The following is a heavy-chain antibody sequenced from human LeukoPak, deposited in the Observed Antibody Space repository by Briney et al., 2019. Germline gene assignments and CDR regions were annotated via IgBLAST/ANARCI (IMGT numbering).Heavy chain of an antibody. Sequence: ASVKVSCKASGGTFSSYAISWVRQAPGQGLEWMGRIIPILGIANYAQKFQGRVTITADKSTSTAYMELSSLRSEDTAVHYCARDQVSSGYYDSDWGQGTLVTVSS. V-gene: IGHV1-69*04. CDR1: GGTFSSYA. CDR3: ARDQVSSGYYDSD. CDR2: IIPILGIA. D-gene: IGHD3-22*01. J-gene: IGHJ4*02.